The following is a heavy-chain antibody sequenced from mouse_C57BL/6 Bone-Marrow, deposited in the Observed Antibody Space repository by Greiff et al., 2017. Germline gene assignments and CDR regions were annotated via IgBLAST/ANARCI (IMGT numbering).Heavy chain of an antibody. J-gene: IGHJ1*03. D-gene: IGHD1-1*01. CDR3: AREGGSSDWYFDV. Sequence: EVQLQQSGPGLVKPSQSLSLTCSVTGYSITSGYYWNWIRQFPGNKLEWMGYISYDGSNNYNPSRKNRISITRDTSKNQFFLKLNSVATEDTATYYCAREGGSSDWYFDVWGTGTTVTVSS. V-gene: IGHV3-6*01. CDR2: ISYDGSN. CDR1: GYSITSGYY.